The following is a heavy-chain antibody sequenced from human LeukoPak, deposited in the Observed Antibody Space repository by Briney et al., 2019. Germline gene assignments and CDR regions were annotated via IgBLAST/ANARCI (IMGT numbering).Heavy chain of an antibody. J-gene: IGHJ5*02. Sequence: GGSLRLSCSASGFIFSSYAMSWVRQAPGKGLEWVSTIGGSGRTTYYADSVKGRFTLFRDYSKNTLYLQMNSLRVEDTAIYYCAKDVLGEDNWFDPWGQGTLVTVSS. V-gene: IGHV3-23*01. CDR1: GFIFSSYA. CDR2: IGGSGRTT. D-gene: IGHD3-10*01. CDR3: AKDVLGEDNWFDP.